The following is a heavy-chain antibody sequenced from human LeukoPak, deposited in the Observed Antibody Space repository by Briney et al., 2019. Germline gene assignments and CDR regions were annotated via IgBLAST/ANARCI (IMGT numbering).Heavy chain of an antibody. CDR3: ARDSGSSPLFDY. J-gene: IGHJ4*02. D-gene: IGHD1-26*01. CDR2: ISYSGNT. V-gene: IGHV4-39*07. CDR1: GGSISSNNNY. Sequence: SETLSLTCTVSGGSISSNNNYWGWIRQPPGKGLEWIGTISYSGNTYYNPSLKSRVTISVDTSKNQFSLKLSSVTAADTAVYYCARDSGSSPLFDYWGQGTLVTVSS.